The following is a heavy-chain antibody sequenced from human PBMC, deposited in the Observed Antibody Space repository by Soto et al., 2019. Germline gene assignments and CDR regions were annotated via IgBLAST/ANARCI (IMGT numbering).Heavy chain of an antibody. D-gene: IGHD6-25*01. Sequence: SETLSLTCTVSGGSISSGGYYWSWIRQHPGKGLEWIGYIFYSGSTYYNPSLKSRVTMSLDTSKNQFSLKLSSVAAADTAVYYCARDLGGSDDYWGQGTLVTVSS. V-gene: IGHV4-31*03. CDR2: IFYSGST. CDR1: GGSISSGGYY. CDR3: ARDLGGSDDY. J-gene: IGHJ4*02.